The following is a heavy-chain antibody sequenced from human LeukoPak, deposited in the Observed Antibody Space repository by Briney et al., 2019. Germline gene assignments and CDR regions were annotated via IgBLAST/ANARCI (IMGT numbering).Heavy chain of an antibody. CDR3: ARAVPMARGVNYYDY. CDR1: GFTFSTSD. CDR2: IGPTGDT. J-gene: IGHJ4*02. D-gene: IGHD3-10*01. Sequence: GGSLRLSCAASGFTFSTSDMHWVRQATGKGLEWVTAIGPTGDTYYPGSVKGRFTISRENARNPLYLQMNSLRAGDTAVYYCARAVPMARGVNYYDYWGQGTLVTVSS. V-gene: IGHV3-13*01.